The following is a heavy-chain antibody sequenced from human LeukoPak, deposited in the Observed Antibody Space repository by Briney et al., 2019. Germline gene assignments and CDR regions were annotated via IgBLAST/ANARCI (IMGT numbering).Heavy chain of an antibody. CDR3: AKDTSLEWLGYFDC. Sequence: GGSLRLSCAASGFTFDDYAMHWVRQAPGKGLEWVSLISWDGGSTYYADSVKGRFTISRDNSKNSLYLQMNSLRAEDTALYYCAKDTSLEWLGYFDCWGQGTLVTVSS. CDR1: GFTFDDYA. D-gene: IGHD3-3*01. CDR2: ISWDGGST. V-gene: IGHV3-43D*03. J-gene: IGHJ4*02.